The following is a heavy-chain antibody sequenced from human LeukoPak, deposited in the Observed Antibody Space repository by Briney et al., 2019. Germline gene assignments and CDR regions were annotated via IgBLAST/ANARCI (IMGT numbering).Heavy chain of an antibody. V-gene: IGHV3-23*01. Sequence: GGSLRLSCAASGFTFSSYAMSWVRQAPGKGLEWVSAISGSGGSTYYADSVKGRFTISRDNSKNTLYLQMNSLRAEDTAVYYCAKDFYIAVAGNFRDDAFDIWGQGSMVTVSS. CDR3: AKDFYIAVAGNFRDDAFDI. CDR2: ISGSGGST. D-gene: IGHD6-19*01. J-gene: IGHJ3*02. CDR1: GFTFSSYA.